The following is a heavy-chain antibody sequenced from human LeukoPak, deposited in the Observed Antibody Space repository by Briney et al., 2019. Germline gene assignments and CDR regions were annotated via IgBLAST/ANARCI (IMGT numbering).Heavy chain of an antibody. CDR3: ARFIQNGDSTGFFDY. J-gene: IGHJ4*02. D-gene: IGHD4-17*01. Sequence: GESLKISCKGSGYSFTSYWIGWVSQMPGKGLEWTGIIYPGDSDTRYSPSFQGQVTISADKSISTAYLQWSSLKASDTAMYYCARFIQNGDSTGFFDYWGQGTLVTVSS. CDR1: GYSFTSYW. V-gene: IGHV5-51*01. CDR2: IYPGDSDT.